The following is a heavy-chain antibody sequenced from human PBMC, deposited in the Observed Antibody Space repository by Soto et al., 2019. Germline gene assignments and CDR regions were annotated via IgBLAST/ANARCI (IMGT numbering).Heavy chain of an antibody. CDR3: ARGEGP. Sequence: QLQLQESGSGLVKPSQTLSLTCAVSGGSISRGVYSWNWIRQPPGKGLEWIGYIYDSGTTSHNPSLKNRVTISVDRSKNQFSLMLTSVTAADTAVYYWARGEGPWGQGTLVTVSS. CDR1: GGSISRGVYS. CDR2: IYDSGTT. V-gene: IGHV4-30-2*01. J-gene: IGHJ5*02.